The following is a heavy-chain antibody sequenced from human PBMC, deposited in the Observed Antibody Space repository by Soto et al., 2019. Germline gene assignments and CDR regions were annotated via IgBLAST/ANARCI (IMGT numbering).Heavy chain of an antibody. CDR2: IIPIFGTA. J-gene: IGHJ3*02. Sequence: GASVKVSCKASGGTLSSYAISWVRQAPGQGLEWMGGIIPIFGTANYAQKFQGRVTITADKSTSTAYMELSSLRSEDTAVYYCARWEGIVPAGRAFDIWGQGTMVTVSS. V-gene: IGHV1-69*06. CDR3: ARWEGIVPAGRAFDI. D-gene: IGHD2-2*01. CDR1: GGTLSSYA.